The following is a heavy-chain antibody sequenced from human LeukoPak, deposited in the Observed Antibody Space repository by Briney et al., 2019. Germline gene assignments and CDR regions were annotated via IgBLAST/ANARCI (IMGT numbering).Heavy chain of an antibody. Sequence: GGSLRLSCAASGITFSSYTMTWVRQAPGKGLECVSSISSSSGHIYYADSVKGRFTISRDNAKNSLYLQINSLRADDTAVFYCGRDRGGEFDYWGQGTLVTVSS. CDR1: GITFSSYT. J-gene: IGHJ4*02. V-gene: IGHV3-21*01. D-gene: IGHD3-16*01. CDR3: GRDRGGEFDY. CDR2: ISSSSGHI.